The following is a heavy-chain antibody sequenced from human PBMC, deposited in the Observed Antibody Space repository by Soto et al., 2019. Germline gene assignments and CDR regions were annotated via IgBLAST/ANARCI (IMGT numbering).Heavy chain of an antibody. V-gene: IGHV3-21*01. D-gene: IGHD6-19*01. CDR3: ARDMKFGYSSGWRGYYYYGMDV. Sequence: AGSLRLCCAASGVKFIGHSRHWVRQAPGKGLEWVSSISSSSSYIYYADSVKGRFTISRDNAKNSLYLQMNSLRAEDTAVYYCARDMKFGYSSGWRGYYYYGMDVWGQGTTVTVSS. J-gene: IGHJ6*02. CDR2: ISSSSSYI. CDR1: GVKFIGHS.